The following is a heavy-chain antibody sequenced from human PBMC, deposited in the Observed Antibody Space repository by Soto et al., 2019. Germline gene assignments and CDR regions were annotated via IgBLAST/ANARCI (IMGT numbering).Heavy chain of an antibody. CDR2: ISGSGGST. J-gene: IGHJ4*02. V-gene: IGHV3-23*01. D-gene: IGHD6-19*01. CDR3: ARRSSGWYFDY. Sequence: EVQLLESGGGLVQPGGSLSLSCAASGFTFSSYAMSWVRQAPGKGLEWVSAISGSGGSTYYADSVKGRFTIYRDNSKNTLYLQMNSLRAEDTAVYYCARRSSGWYFDYWGQGTLVTVSS. CDR1: GFTFSSYA.